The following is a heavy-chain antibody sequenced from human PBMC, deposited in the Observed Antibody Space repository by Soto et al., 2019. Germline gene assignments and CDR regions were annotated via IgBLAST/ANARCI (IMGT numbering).Heavy chain of an antibody. V-gene: IGHV4-59*01. Sequence: SETLSLTCTVSGGSISSYYWSWIRQPPGKGLEWIGYIYYSGSTNYNPSLKSRVTISVDTSKNQFSLKLSSVTAADTAVYYCAREKGYDTNYYYYYYMDVWGKGTTVTVSS. CDR2: IYYSGST. CDR1: GGSISSYY. J-gene: IGHJ6*03. D-gene: IGHD5-12*01. CDR3: AREKGYDTNYYYYYYMDV.